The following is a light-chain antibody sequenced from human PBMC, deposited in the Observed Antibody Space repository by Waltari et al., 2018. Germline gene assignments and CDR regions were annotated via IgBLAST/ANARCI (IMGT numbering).Light chain of an antibody. CDR1: QAINTY. J-gene: IGKJ3*01. Sequence: DIRMTQSPSSLSASVGDRVTITCRASQAINTYLNWYQQQPGKAPKLLIYAASSLHRGVPSRFSGSGSGTDFTLTISRLQPEDFATYYCQQSYFTPRGNFGPGTRVDL. V-gene: IGKV1-39*01. CDR3: QQSYFTPRGN. CDR2: AAS.